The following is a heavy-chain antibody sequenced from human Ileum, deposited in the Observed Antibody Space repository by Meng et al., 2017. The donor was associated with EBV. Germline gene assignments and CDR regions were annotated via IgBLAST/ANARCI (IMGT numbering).Heavy chain of an antibody. CDR3: GRPAGHNPYCLDY. D-gene: IGHD2-15*01. CDR1: GDLFGAPW. J-gene: IGHJ4*02. Sequence: GGSVGGEVRPGGSLRLPCGAAGDLFGAPWGHWVGQAPGKGLVWVSRLIGDGVVTNYADSVKGRFTVSRDNAKKTVYLQMYSLRADDTAVYYCGRPAGHNPYCLDYWGQGSLVTVSS. CDR2: LIGDGVVT. V-gene: IGHV3-74*01.